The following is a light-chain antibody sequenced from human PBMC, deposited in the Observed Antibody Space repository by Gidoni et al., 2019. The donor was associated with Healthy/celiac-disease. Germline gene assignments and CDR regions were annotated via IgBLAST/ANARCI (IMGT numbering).Light chain of an antibody. J-gene: IGKJ1*01. CDR1: QSISSY. CDR3: QQSYSYLA. Sequence: DIQMTQSPSSLSASVGDRVTITCRASQSISSYLNWYQQKPGKAPKLLIYAASSLQSGVPSRFSGSGSGTDFTLTISSLQPEDFATYYCQQSYSYLAFGQXTKVEIK. CDR2: AAS. V-gene: IGKV1-39*01.